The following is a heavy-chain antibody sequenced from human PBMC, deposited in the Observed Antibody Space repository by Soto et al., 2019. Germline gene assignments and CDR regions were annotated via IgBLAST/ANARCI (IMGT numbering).Heavy chain of an antibody. D-gene: IGHD4-17*01. V-gene: IGHV4-59*08. J-gene: IGHJ4*02. CDR2: IYYSGST. CDR1: GGSISSYY. Sequence: SETLSLTCTVSGGSISSYYWSWIRQPPGKGLEWIGYIYYSGSTNYNPSLKSRVTISVDTSKNQFSLKLSSVTAADTAVYYCARSDYGDSTPPFDYWGQGTLVTVSS. CDR3: ARSDYGDSTPPFDY.